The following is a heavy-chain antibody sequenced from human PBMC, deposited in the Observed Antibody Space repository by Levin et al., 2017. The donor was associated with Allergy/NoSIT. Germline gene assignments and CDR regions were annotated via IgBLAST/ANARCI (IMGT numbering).Heavy chain of an antibody. Sequence: GSLRLSCTVSGDSITPAYWSWIRQPPGKGLEWIGDISDSENTNYNPALKSRVTISVDTSKNQFSLKVRSVTAADTAGYYCAKAARIKYCSGGDCSYYYYMDVWGKGTTVTVSS. CDR2: ISDSENT. J-gene: IGHJ6*03. CDR1: GDSITPAY. CDR3: AKAARIKYCSGGDCSYYYYMDV. V-gene: IGHV4-59*01. D-gene: IGHD2-15*01.